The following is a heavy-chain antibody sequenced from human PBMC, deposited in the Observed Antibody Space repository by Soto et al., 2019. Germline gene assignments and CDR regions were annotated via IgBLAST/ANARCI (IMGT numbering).Heavy chain of an antibody. Sequence: SETLSLTCTVAGGSISSSNYYWGWIRQPPGKGLEWIGSIYYSGSTYYNPTLKSRVTLSVYTTKNKFTLKRSTLTAAATADYSCARDVRGEFDYWGQGTLVTVSS. CDR2: IYYSGST. V-gene: IGHV4-39*01. CDR1: GGSISSSNYY. D-gene: IGHD3-10*02. J-gene: IGHJ4*02. CDR3: ARDVRGEFDY.